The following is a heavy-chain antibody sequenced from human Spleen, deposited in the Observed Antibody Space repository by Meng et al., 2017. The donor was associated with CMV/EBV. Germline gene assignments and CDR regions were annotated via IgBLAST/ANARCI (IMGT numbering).Heavy chain of an antibody. CDR3: VHGPQGIYGTGSYYFDY. V-gene: IGHV2-5*01. Sequence: SGPTLVKPTQTLTLTCTFSGFPLSSSGLGVGLIRQPARKALEWLRLIYWNNDKRYSPSLKSRLTITKDTSKDQVDLKMTNMDPEDTDTYYCVHGPQGIYGTGSYYFDYWGQGTLVTVSS. J-gene: IGHJ4*01. D-gene: IGHD3-10*01. CDR1: GFPLSSSGLG. CDR2: IYWNNDK.